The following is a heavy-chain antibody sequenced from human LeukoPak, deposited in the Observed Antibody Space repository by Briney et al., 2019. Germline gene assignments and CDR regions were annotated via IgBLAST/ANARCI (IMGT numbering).Heavy chain of an antibody. D-gene: IGHD3-10*01. Sequence: SETLSLTCAVYDGSFSGYYWNWIRQSPGKGLEWIGEINQSGSTSYNPSLKSRVTISVDTSKNQFSLKLSSVTAADTAVYYCARLVLLWFGVPNGFDYWGQGTLVTVSS. CDR1: DGSFSGYY. J-gene: IGHJ4*02. V-gene: IGHV4-34*01. CDR3: ARLVLLWFGVPNGFDY. CDR2: INQSGST.